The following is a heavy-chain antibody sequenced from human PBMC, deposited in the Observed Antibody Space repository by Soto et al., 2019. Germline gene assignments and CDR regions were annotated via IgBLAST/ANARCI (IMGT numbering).Heavy chain of an antibody. D-gene: IGHD1-26*01. Sequence: PGVSLRLSCAASGFTFSSYWMTWVRQAPGKGLEFLATIKPDGSDKYYVDSVRGRFTISRDNAKNSLSLQMNSLRAEDTALYYCATDLHRSGTWGQGTMVTVSS. V-gene: IGHV3-7*01. CDR1: GFTFSSYW. J-gene: IGHJ3*01. CDR3: ATDLHRSGT. CDR2: IKPDGSDK.